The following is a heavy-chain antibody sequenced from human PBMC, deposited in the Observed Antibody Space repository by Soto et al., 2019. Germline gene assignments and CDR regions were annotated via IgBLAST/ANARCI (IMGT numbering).Heavy chain of an antibody. CDR1: GFTFDDYV. V-gene: IGHV3-9*01. Sequence: EVQLVESGGGLVQPGGSLRLSCAASGFTFDDYVMHWVRQAPGKGLEWVSGISWKSGTIGYADSVQGRFTISRHNAKNAPNLQMSSLRTQDTAFYYCAKDMSARSDSWLNWFDPWGQGTLVTVSS. CDR2: ISWKSGTI. J-gene: IGHJ5*02. CDR3: AKDMSARSDSWLNWFDP. D-gene: IGHD2-2*01.